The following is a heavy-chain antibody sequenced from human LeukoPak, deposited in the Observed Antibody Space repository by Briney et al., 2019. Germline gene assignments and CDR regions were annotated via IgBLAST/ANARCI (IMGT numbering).Heavy chain of an antibody. CDR2: ISSSSSST. Sequence: GGSLRLSRALSGFTFSRYRMKWVRHAPGGGGEWGSSISSSSSSTSYADSVKGRFTISRDNAKNSLYLQMNSLTAEDTAVYYCARGLIAAAGTYLDYWGQGTLVTVSS. D-gene: IGHD6-13*01. V-gene: IGHV3-21*01. CDR3: ARGLIAAAGTYLDY. CDR1: GFTFSRYR. J-gene: IGHJ4*02.